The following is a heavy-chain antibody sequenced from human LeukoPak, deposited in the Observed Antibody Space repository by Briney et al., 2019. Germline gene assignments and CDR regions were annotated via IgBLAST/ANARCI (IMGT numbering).Heavy chain of an antibody. CDR1: GFTFSTYN. D-gene: IGHD6-13*01. V-gene: IGHV3-21*01. CDR2: ISSSSSYI. J-gene: IGHJ6*02. Sequence: GSLRLSCAASGFTFSTYNMNWVRQAPGKGLEWVSSISSSSSYIYYADSVKGRFTISRDNAKNSLYLQMNSLRAEDTAVYYCARGHSSSWYSSGMDVWGQGTTVTVSS. CDR3: ARGHSSSWYSSGMDV.